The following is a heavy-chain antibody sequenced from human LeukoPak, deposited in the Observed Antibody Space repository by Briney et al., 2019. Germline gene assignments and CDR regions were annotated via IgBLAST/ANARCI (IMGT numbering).Heavy chain of an antibody. Sequence: GGSLRLSCAASGFIFNTYVMHWVRQAPGKGLEWLAFIRYDGSNKNYADSVKGRFTISRDNTKNSLYLQMNSLRAEYTAVYYCAKDGGSDPDSFDIWGQGTMVTVSS. V-gene: IGHV3-30*02. CDR3: AKDGGSDPDSFDI. J-gene: IGHJ3*02. CDR1: GFIFNTYV. CDR2: IRYDGSNK. D-gene: IGHD2-15*01.